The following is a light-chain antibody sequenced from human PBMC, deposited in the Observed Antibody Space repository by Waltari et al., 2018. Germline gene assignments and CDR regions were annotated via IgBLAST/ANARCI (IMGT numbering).Light chain of an antibody. CDR1: ISDIGSYEY. J-gene: IGLJ1*01. CDR3: GSYTAGRALYV. Sequence: QSAPSQPASVSGSPGQSITISCTGAISDIGSYEYVSWYQQHPGRAPRLIICDVTKRATGVSMLFSGSKSANTASLTISGLQAEDEADYYCGSYTAGRALYVLGTGT. V-gene: IGLV2-14*03. CDR2: DVT.